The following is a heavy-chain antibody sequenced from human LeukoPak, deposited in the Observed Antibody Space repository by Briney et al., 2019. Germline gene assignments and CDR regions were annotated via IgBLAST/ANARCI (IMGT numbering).Heavy chain of an antibody. V-gene: IGHV3-23*01. CDR3: AKDRTRLQSYTGSMFDY. CDR2: ISGSGGST. CDR1: GFTFSSYA. J-gene: IGHJ4*02. Sequence: GGSLRLSCAASGFTFSSYAMSWVRQAPGKGLEWVSAISGSGGSTYYADSVKGRFTISRDNSKNTLYLQMNSLRAEDTAVYYCAKDRTRLQSYTGSMFDYWGQGTLVTVSS. D-gene: IGHD5-24*01.